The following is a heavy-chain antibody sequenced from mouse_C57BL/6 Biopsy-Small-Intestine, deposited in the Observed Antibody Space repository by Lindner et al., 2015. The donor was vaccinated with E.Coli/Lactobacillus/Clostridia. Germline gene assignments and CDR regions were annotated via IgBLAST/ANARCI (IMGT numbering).Heavy chain of an antibody. CDR1: GYAFSSSW. D-gene: IGHD2-4*01. CDR3: ARPSYDYDGVFAY. J-gene: IGHJ3*01. CDR2: IYPGDGNT. Sequence: VQLQESGPELVKPGASVKISCKASGYAFSSSWMNWVKQRPGKGLEWIGRIYPGDGNTNYNGKLKGKATLTADKSSSTAYMQLSSLTSEDSAVYFCARPSYDYDGVFAYWGQGTLVTVSA. V-gene: IGHV1-82*01.